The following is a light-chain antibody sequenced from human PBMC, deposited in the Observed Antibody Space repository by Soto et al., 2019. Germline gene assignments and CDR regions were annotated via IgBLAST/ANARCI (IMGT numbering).Light chain of an antibody. CDR2: AAS. CDR3: QKSYSIFPVT. V-gene: IGKV1-39*01. CDR1: QSISRF. J-gene: IGKJ4*01. Sequence: IQLPQSPSSLSASIGDSVTITGRRSQSISRFLNWYQQKSGKAPKLLIYAASNLQSGVPSRFSGSGSGTDFTLTIRSLQPEDFATYYCQKSYSIFPVTVGGGTKVVIK.